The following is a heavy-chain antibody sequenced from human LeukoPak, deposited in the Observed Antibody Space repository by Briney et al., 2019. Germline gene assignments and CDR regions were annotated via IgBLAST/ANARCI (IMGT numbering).Heavy chain of an antibody. J-gene: IGHJ4*02. D-gene: IGHD3-3*01. Sequence: PGGSLRLSCAASGFTFSSYSMNWVRQAPGKGLEWVSSISSSSSYIYYADSVKGRFTISRDNAKNSLYLQMNSLRAEDTAVYYCARARYDFWSGPLDYWGQGTLVTVSS. V-gene: IGHV3-21*01. CDR2: ISSSSSYI. CDR1: GFTFSSYS. CDR3: ARARYDFWSGPLDY.